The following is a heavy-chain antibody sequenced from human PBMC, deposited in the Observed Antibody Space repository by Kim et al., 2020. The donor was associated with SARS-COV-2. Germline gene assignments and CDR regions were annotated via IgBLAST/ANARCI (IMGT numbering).Heavy chain of an antibody. Sequence: ASVKVSCKVSGYTLTELSMHWVRQAPGKGLEWMGGFDPEDGETIYAQKFQGRVTMTEDTSTDTAYMELSSLRSEDTAVYYCATDFRGSGSYSPAYYYYYGMDVWGQGTTVTVSS. CDR1: GYTLTELS. J-gene: IGHJ6*02. CDR3: ATDFRGSGSYSPAYYYYYGMDV. V-gene: IGHV1-24*01. D-gene: IGHD3-10*01. CDR2: FDPEDGET.